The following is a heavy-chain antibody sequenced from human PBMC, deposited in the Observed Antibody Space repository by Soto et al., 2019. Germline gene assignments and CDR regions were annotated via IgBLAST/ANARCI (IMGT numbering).Heavy chain of an antibody. CDR2: IGTAGDT. CDR1: GFTFSSYD. Sequence: EAQLVESGGGLVQPGGSLRLSCAASGFTFSSYDMHWVRQATGKGLEWVSAIGTAGDTYYPGSVKGRFTISRENAKNSLYLQMNSLRAGDTAVYYCARGGGYSSSWSPFDYWGQGTLVTVSS. CDR3: ARGGGYSSSWSPFDY. V-gene: IGHV3-13*01. J-gene: IGHJ4*02. D-gene: IGHD6-13*01.